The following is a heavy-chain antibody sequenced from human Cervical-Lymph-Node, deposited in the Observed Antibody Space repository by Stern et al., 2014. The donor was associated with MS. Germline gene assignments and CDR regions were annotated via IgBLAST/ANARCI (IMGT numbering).Heavy chain of an antibody. CDR2: SSNSGNCI. CDR3: AREGVAGYYYGLDV. D-gene: IGHD2-21*01. Sequence: VQLVESGGGLVKPGASLRVSCAASGFAVSSYTISWVRQAPGKGLEWISRSSNSGNCIYYSDSVKGRFTITRDNANNSVHLEMDSRRTDDTAVYFCAREGVAGYYYGLDVWGQGTTVSVSS. J-gene: IGHJ6*02. V-gene: IGHV3-21*01. CDR1: GFAVSSYT.